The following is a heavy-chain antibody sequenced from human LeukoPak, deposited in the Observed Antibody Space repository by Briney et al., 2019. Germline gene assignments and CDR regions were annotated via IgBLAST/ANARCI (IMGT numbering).Heavy chain of an antibody. CDR1: GYTFTSYY. D-gene: IGHD3-22*01. CDR2: INPSGGST. Sequence: ASVKVSCKASGYTFTSYYMHWVRQAPGQGLEWMGIINPSGGSTSYAQKFQGRVTITADESTSTAYMELSSLRSEDTAVYYCARTSRQYDSSGYYDYWGQGTLVTVSS. J-gene: IGHJ4*02. CDR3: ARTSRQYDSSGYYDY. V-gene: IGHV1-46*01.